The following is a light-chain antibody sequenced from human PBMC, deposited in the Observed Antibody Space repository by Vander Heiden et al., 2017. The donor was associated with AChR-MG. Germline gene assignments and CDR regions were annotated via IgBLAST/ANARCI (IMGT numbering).Light chain of an antibody. V-gene: IGLV2-14*03. Sequence: QSALTQPASVSGSPGQSITISRTGTSSDVGGYNYVSWYQQHPGKAPKLVIYDVSNRPSGASNRFSGSKSGNTDSLTISGLQAEDEADYYCSSYTSSSTLVVFGGGTKLTVL. J-gene: IGLJ3*02. CDR3: SSYTSSSTLVV. CDR2: DVS. CDR1: SSDVGGYNY.